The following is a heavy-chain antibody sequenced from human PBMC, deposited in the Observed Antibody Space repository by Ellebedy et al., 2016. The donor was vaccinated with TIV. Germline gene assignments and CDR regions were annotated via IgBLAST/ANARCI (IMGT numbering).Heavy chain of an antibody. CDR2: ISANNGNT. V-gene: IGHV1-18*01. CDR1: GYTFNSFA. D-gene: IGHD6-13*01. CDR3: ALFLGIAAPNDAFDI. J-gene: IGHJ3*02. Sequence: AASVKVSCKTSGYTFNSFAVTWVRQAPGQGLEWMGWISANNGNTHYAQRFQGRVTLTEDTSTDTAYMELSSLRSQDTAVYYCALFLGIAAPNDAFDIWGQGTMVTVSS.